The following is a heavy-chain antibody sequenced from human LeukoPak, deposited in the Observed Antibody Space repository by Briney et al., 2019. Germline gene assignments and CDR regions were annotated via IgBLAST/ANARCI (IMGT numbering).Heavy chain of an antibody. CDR3: ARDRRSSGYDY. Sequence: GGSLRLSCAASGFTFSSYSMNWVRQAPGKGLEWVSVIYSGGSTYYADSVKGRFTISRDNSKNTLHLQMNSLRAEDTAVYYCARDRRSSGYDYWGQGTLVTVSS. V-gene: IGHV3-66*01. J-gene: IGHJ4*02. D-gene: IGHD3-22*01. CDR1: GFTFSSYS. CDR2: IYSGGST.